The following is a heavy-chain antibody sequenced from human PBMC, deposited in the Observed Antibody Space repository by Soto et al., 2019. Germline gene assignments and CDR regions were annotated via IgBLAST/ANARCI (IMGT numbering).Heavy chain of an antibody. CDR1: GFNFAAYT. CDR2: IRRIAYSGTT. Sequence: PGGSLRLSCSASGFNFAAYTMSWVRLTPGKGLEWVGFIRRIAYSGTTDYAASVKGRFTISRDDSRKIVYLQMSRLKIEDTAVYYCSRSLAIDFDSWGQGTLVTVSS. J-gene: IGHJ4*02. V-gene: IGHV3-49*04. CDR3: SRSLAIDFDS.